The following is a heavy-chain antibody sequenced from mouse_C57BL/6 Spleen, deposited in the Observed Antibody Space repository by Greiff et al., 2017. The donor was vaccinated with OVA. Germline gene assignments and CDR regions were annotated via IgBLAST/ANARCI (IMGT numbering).Heavy chain of an antibody. D-gene: IGHD2-4*01. Sequence: VQLQQSGAELARPGASVKLSCKASGYTFTSYGISWVKQRTGQGLEWIGEIYPRSGNTYYNEKFKGKATLTADKSSSTAYMELRSLTSEDSAVYFCARGGYDYERDYFDYWGQGTTLTVSS. CDR2: IYPRSGNT. CDR1: GYTFTSYG. J-gene: IGHJ2*01. CDR3: ARGGYDYERDYFDY. V-gene: IGHV1-81*01.